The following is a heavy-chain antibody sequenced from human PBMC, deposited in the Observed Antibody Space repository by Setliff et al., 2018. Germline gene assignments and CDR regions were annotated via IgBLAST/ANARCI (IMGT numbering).Heavy chain of an antibody. D-gene: IGHD2-2*01. CDR1: GYTFAKYG. CDR3: ARGPPDFVVVPAAAKFDY. Sequence: GASVKVSCKAFGYTFAKYGINWVRQAPGQGLEWMGWTSAYAQKFQGRVTMTTDTPTSTAYMELRSLRSDDTAVHFCARGPPDFVVVPAAAKFDYWGQGTLVTVSS. J-gene: IGHJ4*02. CDR2: TSA. V-gene: IGHV1-18*01.